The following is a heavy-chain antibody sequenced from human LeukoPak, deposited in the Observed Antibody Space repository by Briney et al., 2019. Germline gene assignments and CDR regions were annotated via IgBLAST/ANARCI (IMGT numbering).Heavy chain of an antibody. V-gene: IGHV1-18*01. Sequence: ASVKVSCKASGYTFTSYGISWVRQAPGQGLEWMGWISAYNGNTNYAQKLQGRVTMATDTSTSTTYMELRSLRSDDTAVYYCARVQSANTAMAYYYYGMDVWGQGTTVTVSS. J-gene: IGHJ6*02. D-gene: IGHD5-18*01. CDR2: ISAYNGNT. CDR3: ARVQSANTAMAYYYYGMDV. CDR1: GYTFTSYG.